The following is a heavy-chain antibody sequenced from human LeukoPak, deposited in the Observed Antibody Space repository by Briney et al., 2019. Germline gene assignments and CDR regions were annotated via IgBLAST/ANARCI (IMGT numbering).Heavy chain of an antibody. CDR2: IYYSGST. CDR1: GGSISSYY. D-gene: IGHD3-22*01. CDR3: ARKGPDSSGYYYLDY. J-gene: IGHJ4*02. V-gene: IGHV4-59*01. Sequence: SETLSLTCTVSGGSISSYYWSWIRQPPGKGLEWIGYIYYSGSTNYNASLKSRVTISVDTSKNQFSLKLSSVTAADTAVYYCARKGPDSSGYYYLDYWGQGTLVTVSS.